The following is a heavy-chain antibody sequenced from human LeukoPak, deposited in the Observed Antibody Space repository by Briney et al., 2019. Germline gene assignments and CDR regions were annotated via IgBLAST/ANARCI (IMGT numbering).Heavy chain of an antibody. CDR1: GFTFSSYA. CDR2: ISGSGGST. CDR3: ARSGDSSGYYRNGFDY. D-gene: IGHD3-22*01. J-gene: IGHJ4*02. Sequence: GGSLRLSCAASGFTFSSYAMSWVRQAPGKGLEWVSAISGSGGSTYYADSVKGRFTISRDNSKNTLYLQMNSLRAEDTAVYYCARSGDSSGYYRNGFDYWGQGTLVTVSS. V-gene: IGHV3-23*01.